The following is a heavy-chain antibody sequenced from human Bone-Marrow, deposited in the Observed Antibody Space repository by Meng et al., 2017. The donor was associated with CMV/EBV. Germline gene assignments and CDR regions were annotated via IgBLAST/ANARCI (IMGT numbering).Heavy chain of an antibody. CDR1: GFTFSSYW. CDR3: ARDRGVPAATYYYYYGMDV. Sequence: GESLKISCAASGFTFSSYWMSWVRQAPGKGLEWVANIKQDGSEKYYVDSVKGRFTISRDNAKNSLYLQMNSLRAEDTAVYYCARDRGVPAATYYYYYGMDVWGQGTTVTFSS. D-gene: IGHD2-2*01. V-gene: IGHV3-7*01. CDR2: IKQDGSEK. J-gene: IGHJ6*02.